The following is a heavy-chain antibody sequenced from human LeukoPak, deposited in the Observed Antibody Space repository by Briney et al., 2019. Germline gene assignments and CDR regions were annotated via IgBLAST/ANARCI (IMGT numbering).Heavy chain of an antibody. D-gene: IGHD3-10*01. V-gene: IGHV3-30-3*01. CDR3: ARDRYYYGSGHYGMDV. Sequence: GGSLRPSCAASGFTFSDYYMSWIRQAPGKGLEWVAVISYDGSNKYYADSVKGRFTISRDNSKNTLYLQMNSLRAEDTAVYYCARDRYYYGSGHYGMDVWGQGTTVTVSS. CDR2: ISYDGSNK. CDR1: GFTFSDYY. J-gene: IGHJ6*02.